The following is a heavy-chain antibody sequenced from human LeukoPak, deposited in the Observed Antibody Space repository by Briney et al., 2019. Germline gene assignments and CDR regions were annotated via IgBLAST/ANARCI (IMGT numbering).Heavy chain of an antibody. CDR3: ARGLWSAHRREYYFDS. CDR1: GYTFTNYA. Sequence: ASVKVSRKASGYTFTNYAVNWLRQAPGQRLEWMGWINAGNGDTKFSQNYQARVTITRDASASTAYMELSSLTSEDTAIYFCARGLWSAHRREYYFDSWGQETLVTVSS. CDR2: INAGNGDT. J-gene: IGHJ4*02. V-gene: IGHV1-3*01. D-gene: IGHD3-3*01.